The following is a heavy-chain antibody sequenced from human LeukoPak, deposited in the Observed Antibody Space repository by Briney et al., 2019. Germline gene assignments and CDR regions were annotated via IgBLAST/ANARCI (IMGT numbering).Heavy chain of an antibody. CDR3: ARANWNRNWFDP. D-gene: IGHD1-1*01. V-gene: IGHV4-59*01. CDR2: IYYSGST. Sequence: PSETLSLTCTVSGGSISSYYWSWIRQPPGKGLEWIGYIYYSGSTNYNPSLKSRVTISVDTSKNQFSLKLSSVTAADTAVYYCARANWNRNWFDPWGQGTLVTVSS. CDR1: GGSISSYY. J-gene: IGHJ5*02.